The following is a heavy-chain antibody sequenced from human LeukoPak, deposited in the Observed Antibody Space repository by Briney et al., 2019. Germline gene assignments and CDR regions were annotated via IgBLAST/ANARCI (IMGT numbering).Heavy chain of an antibody. J-gene: IGHJ4*02. CDR3: AKPSTMIVVVIADYFDY. CDR1: GFSFSNYG. V-gene: IGHV3-23*01. CDR2: IIGSGGTT. Sequence: PGGSLRLSCAASGFSFSNYGMNWVRQAPGKGLEWVSGIIGSGGTTYTADSVKGRFTISRDNSKNTLYLQMNSLRAEDTAVYYCAKPSTMIVVVIADYFDYWGQGTLVTVSS. D-gene: IGHD3-22*01.